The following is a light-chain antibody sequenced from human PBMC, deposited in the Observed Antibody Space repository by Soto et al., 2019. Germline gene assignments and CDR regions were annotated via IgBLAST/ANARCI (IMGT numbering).Light chain of an antibody. CDR1: QNVRTF. V-gene: IGKV3-11*01. Sequence: EVVLTQSPATLSLSPGERATLSCRASQNVRTFLDWYQQKPGQAPRLLIYGASNRATGIPARFSSSGSGTDFTITNSSLEPEDFAVYYCQQHSHWPPWTFGQGTRVEIQ. J-gene: IGKJ1*01. CDR3: QQHSHWPPWT. CDR2: GAS.